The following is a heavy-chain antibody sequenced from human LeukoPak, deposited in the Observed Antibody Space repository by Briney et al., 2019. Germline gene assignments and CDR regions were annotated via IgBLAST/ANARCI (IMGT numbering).Heavy chain of an antibody. CDR1: GGSFSGYY. J-gene: IGHJ4*02. Sequence: PSETLSLTCAVYGGSFSGYYWSWIRQPPGKGLEWIGEINHSGSTNYNPSLKSRVTISVDTSKNQFSLKLSSVTAADTAVYYCWLEGGVATNFDYWGQGTLVTVSS. D-gene: IGHD5-12*01. CDR3: WLEGGVATNFDY. V-gene: IGHV4-34*01. CDR2: INHSGST.